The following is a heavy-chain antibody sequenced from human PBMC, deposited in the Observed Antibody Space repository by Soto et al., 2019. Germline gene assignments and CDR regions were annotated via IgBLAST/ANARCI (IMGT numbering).Heavy chain of an antibody. V-gene: IGHV1-2*04. J-gene: IGHJ3*02. D-gene: IGHD2-15*01. Sequence: ASVKVSCKASGYTFTGYYMHWVRQAPGQGLEWMGWINPNSGGTNYARKFQGWVTMTRDTSISTAYMELSRLRSDDTAVYYCARWGYCSGGSCYRDAFDIWGQGTMVTVSS. CDR3: ARWGYCSGGSCYRDAFDI. CDR2: INPNSGGT. CDR1: GYTFTGYY.